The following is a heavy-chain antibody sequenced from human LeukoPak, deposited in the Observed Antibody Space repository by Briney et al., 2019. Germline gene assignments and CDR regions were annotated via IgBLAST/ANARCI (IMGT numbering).Heavy chain of an antibody. Sequence: GGSLRLSCAASGFTFSSYWMSWVRQAPGKGLEWVANIKQDGSEKYYVDSVKGRFTISRDNAKNSLYLQMNSLRAEDTAVYYCARDYGIAVAGTATVDYWGQGTLVTVSS. CDR3: ARDYGIAVAGTATVDY. CDR1: GFTFSSYW. D-gene: IGHD6-19*01. J-gene: IGHJ4*02. V-gene: IGHV3-7*01. CDR2: IKQDGSEK.